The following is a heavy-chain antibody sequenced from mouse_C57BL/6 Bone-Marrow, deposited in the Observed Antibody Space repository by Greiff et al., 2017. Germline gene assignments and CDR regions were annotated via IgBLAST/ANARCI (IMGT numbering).Heavy chain of an antibody. Sequence: QVQLQQPGAELVKPGASVKMSCKASGYTFTSYWITWVKQRPGQGLEWIGDIYPGSGSTNYNEKFKSKATLTVDTSSSTAYMQLSSLTSEDSAVYYCARSRHYYGSSPLDYWGQGTTLTVSS. J-gene: IGHJ2*01. CDR3: ARSRHYYGSSPLDY. V-gene: IGHV1-55*01. CDR2: IYPGSGST. D-gene: IGHD1-1*01. CDR1: GYTFTSYW.